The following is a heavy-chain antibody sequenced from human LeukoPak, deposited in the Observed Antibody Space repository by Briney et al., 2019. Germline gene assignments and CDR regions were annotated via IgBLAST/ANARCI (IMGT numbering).Heavy chain of an antibody. CDR1: GFTFSSYA. V-gene: IGHV3-64*01. CDR2: ISSNGGST. Sequence: GGSLRLSCAASGFTFSSYAMHWVRQAPGKGLEYVSAISSNGGSTYYANSVKGRFTISRDNSMNTLYLQMGSLRAEDMAVYYSARGIGGYEIAVVVAAYWGQGTLVTASS. D-gene: IGHD2-15*01. CDR3: ARGIGGYEIAVVVAAY. J-gene: IGHJ4*02.